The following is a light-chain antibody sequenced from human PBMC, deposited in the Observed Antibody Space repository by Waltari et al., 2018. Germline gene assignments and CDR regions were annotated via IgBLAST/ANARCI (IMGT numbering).Light chain of an antibody. Sequence: DIQMTQSPSTLSASVGDRVTITCRASHSVSDFLAWHQQKPGKAPKVLSYRASNLASGVPSRFSGSGSGTEFTLTISSLQPDDFATYYCHQYDNRWTFGQGTTVEI. CDR1: HSVSDF. V-gene: IGKV1-5*03. CDR2: RAS. CDR3: HQYDNRWT. J-gene: IGKJ1*01.